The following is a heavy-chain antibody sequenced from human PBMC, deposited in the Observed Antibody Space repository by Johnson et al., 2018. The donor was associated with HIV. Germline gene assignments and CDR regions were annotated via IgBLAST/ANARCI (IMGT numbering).Heavy chain of an antibody. D-gene: IGHD3-3*01. V-gene: IGHV3-30*04. J-gene: IGHJ3*01. CDR1: GFTFSSYA. Sequence: QVQLVESGGGLVQPGGSLRLSCAASGFTFSSYAMHWVRQAPGKGLEWVAVISYDGSNKYYADSVKGRFTISRDNSKNTVYLQMNSLRDEDTSVDYCTVWRWGWSGQEPVDVWGPGTMVTVSS. CDR2: ISYDGSNK. CDR3: TVWRWGWSGQEPVDV.